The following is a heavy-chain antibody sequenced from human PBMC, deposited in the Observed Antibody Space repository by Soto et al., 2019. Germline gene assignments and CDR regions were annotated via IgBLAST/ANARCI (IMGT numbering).Heavy chain of an antibody. D-gene: IGHD4-17*01. Sequence: ASVKVSCKAAGYTFTGYYMHWVRQAPGQGLEWMGWINPNSGGTNYAQKFQGRVTMTRDTSISTAYMELSRLRSDDTAVYYCARATAVTTILCLEYLGQGTLVNVSS. CDR1: GYTFTGYY. CDR3: ARATAVTTILCLEY. J-gene: IGHJ4*02. CDR2: INPNSGGT. V-gene: IGHV1-2*02.